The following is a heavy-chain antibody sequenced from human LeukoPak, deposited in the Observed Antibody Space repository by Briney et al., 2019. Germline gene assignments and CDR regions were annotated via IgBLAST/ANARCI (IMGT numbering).Heavy chain of an antibody. V-gene: IGHV4-34*01. Sequence: PSETLSLTCAVYGGSFSGSYWSWIRQPPGKGLEWIGEINHSGSTNYNPSLKSRVTISVDTSKNQFSLKLSSVTAADTAVYYCARGPDDDILTGYYLWGQGTLVTVSS. J-gene: IGHJ4*02. CDR1: GGSFSGSY. CDR2: INHSGST. D-gene: IGHD3-9*01. CDR3: ARGPDDDILTGYYL.